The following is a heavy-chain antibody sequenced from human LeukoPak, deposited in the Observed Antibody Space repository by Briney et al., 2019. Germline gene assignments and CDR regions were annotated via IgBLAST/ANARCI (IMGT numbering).Heavy chain of an antibody. CDR1: GFVFSNYG. D-gene: IGHD1-14*01. CDR2: IWLDGSAT. J-gene: IGHJ4*02. Sequence: GGSLRLSCAASGFVFSNYGMHWVRQAPGKGLEWVAIIWLDGSATYYGDSVKGRFTVSRDNSNNTLYLQMNSLRGEDTAVYYCARDLNREDFDYWGQGTLVAVSS. V-gene: IGHV3-33*01. CDR3: ARDLNREDFDY.